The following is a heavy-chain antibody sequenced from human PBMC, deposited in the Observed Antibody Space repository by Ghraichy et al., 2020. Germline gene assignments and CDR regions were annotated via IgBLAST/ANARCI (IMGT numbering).Heavy chain of an antibody. CDR3: ARHSPTSAGAFDY. CDR1: GGSISSYY. CDR2: IYYTGIT. J-gene: IGHJ4*02. Sequence: SETLSLTCTVSGGSISSYYWSWIRQSPGKGLEWIGYIYYTGITNYNPSLKSRVTISVDTSKNQFSLKLSSVIAADTAVYYCARHSPTSAGAFDYWGQGTLVTVSS. V-gene: IGHV4-59*08.